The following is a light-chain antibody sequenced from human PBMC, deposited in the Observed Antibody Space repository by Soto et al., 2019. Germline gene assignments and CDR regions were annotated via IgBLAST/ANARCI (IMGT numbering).Light chain of an antibody. V-gene: IGLV2-8*01. J-gene: IGLJ3*02. CDR3: SSFASSNTGV. Sequence: QSVLTQPPSASGSPGQSVTISCTGTSSDVGAYNYVSWYQQHAGKAPKLVIYEVTKWPSGVPDRFSGSKSANTASLTVSGLQAEDEADYYCSSFASSNTGVFGGGTKLTVL. CDR2: EVT. CDR1: SSDVGAYNY.